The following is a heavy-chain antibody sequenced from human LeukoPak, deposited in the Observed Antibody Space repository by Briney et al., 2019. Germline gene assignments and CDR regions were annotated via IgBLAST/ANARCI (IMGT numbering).Heavy chain of an antibody. Sequence: PSETLSLTCIGSDDSVNTYYCSWIRQAPGKGLEWIGYIYYSGSTNYNPSLKSRVTISVDTSKDQFSLKLSSVTAADTAVYYCARGTLGYCSSTSCYRNWFDPWGQGTLVTVSS. CDR1: DDSVNTYY. CDR2: IYYSGST. V-gene: IGHV4-59*02. J-gene: IGHJ5*02. CDR3: ARGTLGYCSSTSCYRNWFDP. D-gene: IGHD2-2*01.